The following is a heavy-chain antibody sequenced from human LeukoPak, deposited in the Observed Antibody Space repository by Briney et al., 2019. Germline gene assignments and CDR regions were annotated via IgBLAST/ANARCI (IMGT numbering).Heavy chain of an antibody. D-gene: IGHD6-19*01. CDR2: IYSTGST. J-gene: IGHJ4*02. Sequence: SETLSLTCSVSGSSVSNYYWSWIRQSPGKGLEWIGYIYSTGSTDYNPSLKSRVTISVETSKTQFSLRLSSVTAADTAVYFCARHEGLARPFDYWGQGTLVPVSS. V-gene: IGHV4-59*08. CDR3: ARHEGLARPFDY. CDR1: GSSVSNYY.